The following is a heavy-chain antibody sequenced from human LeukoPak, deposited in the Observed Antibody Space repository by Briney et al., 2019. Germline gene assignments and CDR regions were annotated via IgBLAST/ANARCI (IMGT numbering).Heavy chain of an antibody. V-gene: IGHV1-69*13. D-gene: IGHD6-19*01. CDR1: GGTFTSYA. Sequence: ASVKVSCKASGGTFTSYAISWVRQAPGQGVEWMGGIIPIFGTANYAQKFQGRVTITADESTSTSYMELSSLRSEDTAVYYCARRSSGWYYFDYWGQGTLVTVSS. CDR2: IIPIFGTA. CDR3: ARRSSGWYYFDY. J-gene: IGHJ4*02.